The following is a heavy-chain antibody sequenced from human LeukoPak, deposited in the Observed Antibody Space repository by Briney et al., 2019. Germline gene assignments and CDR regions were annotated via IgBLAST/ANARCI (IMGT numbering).Heavy chain of an antibody. V-gene: IGHV3-30*04. CDR1: GFTFSNYA. CDR2: ISYDGTNK. CDR3: ARDQIHSNDWYGGLDH. Sequence: GGSLRLSCAASGFTFSNYAMYWVRQAPGKGLEWVAVISYDGTNKYYADSVKGRFTISRDNSKNTLYLQMNSLRAEDTAVYYCARDQIHSNDWYGGLDHWGQGTLVTVSS. D-gene: IGHD6-19*01. J-gene: IGHJ4*02.